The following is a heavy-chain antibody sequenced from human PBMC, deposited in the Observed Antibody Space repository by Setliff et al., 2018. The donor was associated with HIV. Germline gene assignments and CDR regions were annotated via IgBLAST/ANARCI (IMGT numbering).Heavy chain of an antibody. CDR2: ISGRGTNT. CDR1: GFTFSNFA. CDR3: AKAGGGILYFYYMDV. J-gene: IGHJ6*03. Sequence: GGSLRLSCAASGFTFSNFAINWVRQAPGKGLEWVSTISGRGTNTYYADSVKGRFTISRDNSKNTLSLQLNSQTAEDSAVYYCAKAGGGILYFYYMDVWGKGTTVTVSS. V-gene: IGHV3-23*01. D-gene: IGHD2-15*01.